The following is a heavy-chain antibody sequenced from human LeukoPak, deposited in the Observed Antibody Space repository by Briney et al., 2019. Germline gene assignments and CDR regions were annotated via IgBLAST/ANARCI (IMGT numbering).Heavy chain of an antibody. CDR1: GLTLSSFA. Sequence: GRCLSLSCAASGLTLSSFAMRWVRHAPGEGLGWGAVISYDGSNKTYADSVKGRFTISRDNSKNTLYLQMNSLRAEDTAVYYCAKDPARPYYYYRYVWGKGTTVTISS. CDR3: AKDPARPYYYYRYV. D-gene: IGHD2-15*01. J-gene: IGHJ6*03. CDR2: ISYDGSNK. V-gene: IGHV3-30*04.